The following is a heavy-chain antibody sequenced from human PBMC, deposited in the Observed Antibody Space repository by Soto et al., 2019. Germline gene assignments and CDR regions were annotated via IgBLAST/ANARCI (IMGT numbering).Heavy chain of an antibody. Sequence: ASLKVSCKASGYTFTSYGISWVRQAPGQGLEWMGWISAYNGNTNYAQKLQGRVTMTTDTSTSTAYMELRSLRSDDTAVYYCASYGVRNYYYYMDVWGKGTTVTVSS. CDR2: ISAYNGNT. CDR1: GYTFTSYG. CDR3: ASYGVRNYYYYMDV. V-gene: IGHV1-18*01. D-gene: IGHD4-17*01. J-gene: IGHJ6*03.